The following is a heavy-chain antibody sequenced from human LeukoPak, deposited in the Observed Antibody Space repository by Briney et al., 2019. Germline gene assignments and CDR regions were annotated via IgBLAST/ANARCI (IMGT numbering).Heavy chain of an antibody. CDR3: AGGSGWLSDC. V-gene: IGHV3-7*01. Sequence: GGSLRLSCAASGFTYSSYWMTWFRQAPGKGLEWVANIKQDGSEKYYVDSVKGRFTISRDNAKDALYLQMNSLRAEDTAVYYCAGGSGWLSDCWGQGTLVTVSS. J-gene: IGHJ4*02. CDR2: IKQDGSEK. D-gene: IGHD6-19*01. CDR1: GFTYSSYW.